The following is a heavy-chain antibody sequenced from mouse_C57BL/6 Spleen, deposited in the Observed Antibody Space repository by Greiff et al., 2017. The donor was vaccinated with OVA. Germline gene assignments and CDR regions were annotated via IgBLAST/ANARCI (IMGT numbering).Heavy chain of an antibody. Sequence: VQLKQSGAELVRPGASVKLSCTASGFNIKDDYMHWVKQRPEQGLEWIGWIDPENGDTEYASKFQGKATITADTSSNTAYLQLSSLTSEDTAVYYCAGDDYPPFAYWGQGTLVTVS. CDR2: IDPENGDT. D-gene: IGHD2-4*01. CDR1: GFNIKDDY. CDR3: AGDDYPPFAY. V-gene: IGHV14-4*01. J-gene: IGHJ3*01.